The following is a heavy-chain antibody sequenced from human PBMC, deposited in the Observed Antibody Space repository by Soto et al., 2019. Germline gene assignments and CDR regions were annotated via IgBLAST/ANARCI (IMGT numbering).Heavy chain of an antibody. J-gene: IGHJ4*02. CDR3: ARGAYDILTGYYAPPDY. D-gene: IGHD3-9*01. CDR1: GVSISSGGYS. CDR2: IYHSGST. V-gene: IGHV4-30-2*01. Sequence: TLSLTXAASGVSISSGGYSWSWIRQPPGMGLEWIGYIYHSGSTYYNPSLKSRVTISVDRSKNQFSLKLSSVTAADTAVYYCARGAYDILTGYYAPPDYWGQGTLVTVSP.